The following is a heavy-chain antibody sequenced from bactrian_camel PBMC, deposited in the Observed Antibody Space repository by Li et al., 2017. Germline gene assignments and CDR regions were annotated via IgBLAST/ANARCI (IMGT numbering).Heavy chain of an antibody. D-gene: IGHD4*01. CDR2: VDSEGTT. V-gene: IGHV3S57*01. Sequence: HVQLVESGGGSVQAGGSLRLSCVGSGFPHSRFCMAWFRQAPGKEREGLVTVDSEGTTTYNDSVKGRFTVSKADADNTLYPQIDSLKPDDTAMYYCAAERTPHCKAAFQGLGLILAFTIGGQGTQVTFS. J-gene: IGHJ4*01. CDR3: AAERTPHCKAAFQGLGLILAFTI. CDR1: GFPHSRFC.